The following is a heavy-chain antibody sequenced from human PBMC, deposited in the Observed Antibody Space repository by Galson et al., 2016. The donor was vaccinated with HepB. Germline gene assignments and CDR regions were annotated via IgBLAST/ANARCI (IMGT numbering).Heavy chain of an antibody. Sequence: SLRLSCAASGFTFSSYSMHWARQGPGKGLLWVAGINNDGSHPYYANSVKGRFTISRDNAKNTLFLEMNSLRVEDAAVYYCVRGTRGWSGVDYWGQGTLITVSS. D-gene: IGHD6-19*01. J-gene: IGHJ4*02. V-gene: IGHV3-74*01. CDR2: INNDGSHP. CDR3: VRGTRGWSGVDY. CDR1: GFTFSSYS.